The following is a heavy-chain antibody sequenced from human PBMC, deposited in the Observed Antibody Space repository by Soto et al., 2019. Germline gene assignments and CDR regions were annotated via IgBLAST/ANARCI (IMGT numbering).Heavy chain of an antibody. CDR2: VSPTGDSA. D-gene: IGHD1-7*01. CDR3: ARRAITASTKWGAFEA. V-gene: IGHV3-23*01. CDR1: GFSFKNYV. J-gene: IGHJ3*01. Sequence: EVQLLESGGDLVQPGGSLRLSCSSSGFSFKNYVMNWVRQASGKGLEWVSTVSPTGDSAFYADSVKGRFTISRDNSKNTLYLQMNSLRAGDVAVYYLARRAITASTKWGAFEAWGQGTTVTVSS.